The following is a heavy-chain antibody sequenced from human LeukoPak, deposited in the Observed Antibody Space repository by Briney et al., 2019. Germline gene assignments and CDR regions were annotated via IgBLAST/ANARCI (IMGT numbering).Heavy chain of an antibody. CDR3: SLGQAHGMDV. CDR2: INSDGTST. D-gene: IGHD3-16*01. Sequence: GGSLRLSCAASGFTFDDYGMSWVRQAPGKGLMWVSRINSDGTSTSYADSVKGRFTISRDNAKNTLYLQMNSLRAEDTAVYYCSLGQAHGMDVWGQGTTVTVSS. CDR1: GFTFDDYG. J-gene: IGHJ6*02. V-gene: IGHV3-74*01.